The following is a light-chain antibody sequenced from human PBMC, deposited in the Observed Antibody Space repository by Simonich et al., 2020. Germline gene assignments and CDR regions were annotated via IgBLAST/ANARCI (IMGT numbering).Light chain of an antibody. CDR1: KSVSSN. CDR2: GAS. CDR3: QQYNNWPPYT. Sequence: EIVMTQSPATLSVSPGERATLSCRASKSVSSNLAWYQQKPGQAPRLLSYGASTRATGSPARFSGSGSGTEFTLTISSMQSGDFAVYYCQQYNNWPPYTFGQGTKLEIK. V-gene: IGKV3-15*01. J-gene: IGKJ2*01.